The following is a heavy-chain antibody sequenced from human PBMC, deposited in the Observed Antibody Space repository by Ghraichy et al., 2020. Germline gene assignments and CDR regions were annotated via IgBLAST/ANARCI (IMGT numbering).Heavy chain of an antibody. Sequence: GGSLRLSCAASGFTFSSYAMSWVRQAPGKGLEWVSSISGSGSSTYYADSMKGRFTISRDNSKNTLYLQMNSLRAEDTAIYYCAKASLYYDILTGYLPDYWGQGALVTVSS. J-gene: IGHJ4*02. CDR1: GFTFSSYA. CDR2: ISGSGSST. CDR3: AKASLYYDILTGYLPDY. V-gene: IGHV3-23*01. D-gene: IGHD3-9*01.